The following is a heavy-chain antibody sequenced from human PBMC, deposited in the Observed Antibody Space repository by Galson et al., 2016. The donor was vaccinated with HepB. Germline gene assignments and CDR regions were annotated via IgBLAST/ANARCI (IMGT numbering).Heavy chain of an antibody. Sequence: SLRLSCAASGFTFSSYTMTWVRQPPGKGLEWVSTISGGGGRTYYAGSVKGHFTISRDNSKNTLYLQMNSLRAEDTAVYYCAKKAVERTAISLLKGFDYWGQGTRVTVSS. J-gene: IGHJ4*02. CDR1: GFTFSSYT. CDR2: ISGGGGRT. CDR3: AKKAVERTAISLLKGFDY. V-gene: IGHV3-23*01. D-gene: IGHD1-1*01.